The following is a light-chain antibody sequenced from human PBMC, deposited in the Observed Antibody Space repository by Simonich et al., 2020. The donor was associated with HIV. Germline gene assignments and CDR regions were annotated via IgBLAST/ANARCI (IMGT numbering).Light chain of an antibody. Sequence: DIQMTQSPSTLSASVGDRVTITCRASESSSSWLAWYQKKSGKAPKLLIYKASSLKSGVPSRFSGSGSGTEFTLTISSLQPDDFATYFCQQYNSYTWTFGQGTKVEIK. V-gene: IGKV1-5*03. J-gene: IGKJ1*01. CDR3: QQYNSYTWT. CDR1: ESSSSW. CDR2: KAS.